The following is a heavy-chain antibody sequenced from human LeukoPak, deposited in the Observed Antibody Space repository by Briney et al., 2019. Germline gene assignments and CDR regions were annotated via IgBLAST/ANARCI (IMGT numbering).Heavy chain of an antibody. CDR2: MNPNSGDT. V-gene: IGHV1-8*01. J-gene: IGHJ3*02. Sequence: ASVKVSCKASGYTFTNYEINWVRQATGHGLEWMGWMNPNSGDTAYAQKLQGRVTMTTDTSTSTAYMELRSLRSDDTAMYYCARDYTMLDAFDIWGQGTMVIVSS. D-gene: IGHD2-2*01. CDR1: GYTFTNYE. CDR3: ARDYTMLDAFDI.